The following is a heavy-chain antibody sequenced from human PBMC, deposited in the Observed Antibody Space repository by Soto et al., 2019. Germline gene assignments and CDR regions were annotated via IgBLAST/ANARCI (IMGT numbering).Heavy chain of an antibody. CDR1: GYTFTGYY. J-gene: IGHJ6*03. CDR2: INPNSGGT. V-gene: IGHV1-2*04. D-gene: IGHD5-18*01. CDR3: ARAGPDSNYYYYMDV. Sequence: ASVKVSCKASGYTFTGYYMHWVRQAPGQGLEWMGWINPNSGGTNYAQKFQGWVTMTRDTSISTAYMELSRLRSDDTALYYCARAGPDSNYYYYMDVWGKGTTVTVSS.